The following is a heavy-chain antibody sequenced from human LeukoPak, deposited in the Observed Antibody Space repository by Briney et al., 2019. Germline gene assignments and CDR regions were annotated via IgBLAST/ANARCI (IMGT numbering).Heavy chain of an antibody. CDR1: GYTFTSYY. J-gene: IGHJ4*02. V-gene: IGHV1-46*01. CDR2: INPSGGST. Sequence: ASVKVSCKASGYTFTSYYMHWVRQAPGQGLEWMGIINPSGGSTSYAQKFQGRVTMTRDTSTSTAYMELRSLRSGDTAVYYCARDRGIAARPDIDYWGQGTLVTVSS. D-gene: IGHD6-6*01. CDR3: ARDRGIAARPDIDY.